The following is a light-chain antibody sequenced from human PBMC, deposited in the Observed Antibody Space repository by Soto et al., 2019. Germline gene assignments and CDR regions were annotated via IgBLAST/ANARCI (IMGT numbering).Light chain of an antibody. J-gene: IGLJ3*02. V-gene: IGLV1-44*01. CDR1: NSNIGSDI. CDR3: AAWDGSLNGWV. CDR2: SNN. Sequence: QSVLTQPPSASGTPGQRVTISCSGSNSNIGSDIVNWYQQFPGTAPKLLIYSNNQRPSGVPDRFSGPKSGTSASLAISGLQSEDEADYYCAAWDGSLNGWVFGGGNKLTVL.